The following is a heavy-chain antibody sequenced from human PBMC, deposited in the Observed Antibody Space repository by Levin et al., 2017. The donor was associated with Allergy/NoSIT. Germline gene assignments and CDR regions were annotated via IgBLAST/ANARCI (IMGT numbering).Heavy chain of an antibody. D-gene: IGHD3-9*01. CDR3: ARDGYDILTGYLFDY. J-gene: IGHJ4*02. V-gene: IGHV3-7*01. CDR1: GFTFSSYW. CDR2: IKQDGSEK. Sequence: PGESLKISCAASGFTFSSYWMSWVRQAPGKGLEWVANIKQDGSEKYYVDSVKGRFTISRDNAKNSLYLQMNSLRAEDTAVYYCARDGYDILTGYLFDYWGQGTLVTVSS.